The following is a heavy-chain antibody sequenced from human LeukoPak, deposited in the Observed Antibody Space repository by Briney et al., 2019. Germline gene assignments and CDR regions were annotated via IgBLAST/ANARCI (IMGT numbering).Heavy chain of an antibody. D-gene: IGHD6-19*01. J-gene: IGHJ4*02. V-gene: IGHV5-51*01. CDR3: ALGMYRSGWRFDY. CDR1: GYSFTTYW. Sequence: GESLQISCEGSGYSFTTYWIGWVRPMPGKGLEWMGIIYPGDSDTRYSPSFQGQVTISADKSISTAYLQWSSLKTSDTAMYYCALGMYRSGWRFDYWGQGTLVTVSS. CDR2: IYPGDSDT.